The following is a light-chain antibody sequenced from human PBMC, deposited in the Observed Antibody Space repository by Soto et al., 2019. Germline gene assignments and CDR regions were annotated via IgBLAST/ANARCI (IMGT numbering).Light chain of an antibody. CDR1: QSVLYSSNDRSY. Sequence: EIVMTQSPDSLAVSLGERATIKCKSSQSVLYSSNDRSYLAWFQQKPGQPPKALIYWASSRESGVPDRFSGSGSGTDFTLSISSLQAEDVAVYFCQQYNNWPPATFGQGTRLEIK. V-gene: IGKV4-1*01. CDR2: WAS. J-gene: IGKJ5*01. CDR3: QQYNNWPPAT.